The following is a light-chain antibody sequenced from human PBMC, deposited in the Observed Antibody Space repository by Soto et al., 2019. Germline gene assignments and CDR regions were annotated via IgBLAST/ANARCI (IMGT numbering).Light chain of an antibody. V-gene: IGLV8-61*01. CDR2: STS. J-gene: IGLJ1*01. CDR3: ALFMGNGISV. Sequence: QAVVTQESSFSVSPGGTVTLTCGLISGSVSTANNPNWYQQTPCQAPRNLIYSTSTRSSGVPDPFSSSILGNKAALTITGAHADDESDYYCALFMGNGISVFGTGTKLTVL. CDR1: SGSVSTANN.